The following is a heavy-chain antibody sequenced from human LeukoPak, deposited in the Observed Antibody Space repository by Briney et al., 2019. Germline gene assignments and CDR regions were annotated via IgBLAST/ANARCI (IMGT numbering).Heavy chain of an antibody. V-gene: IGHV3-74*01. CDR2: INRDGSST. J-gene: IGHJ4*02. CDR3: ARDRVSSDYGGNSGIGY. CDR1: GFTFCSYW. D-gene: IGHD4-23*01. Sequence: GGSLRLSCAASGFTFCSYWMHWVRQAPGKGLVWVSRINRDGSSTSYADSVKGRFTISRDNAKNTLYLQMNSLRAEDTAVYYCARDRVSSDYGGNSGIGYWGQGTLVTVSS.